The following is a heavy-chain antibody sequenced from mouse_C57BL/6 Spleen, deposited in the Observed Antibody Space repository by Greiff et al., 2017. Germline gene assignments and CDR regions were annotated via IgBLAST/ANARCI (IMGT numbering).Heavy chain of an antibody. Sequence: VQLKESEGGLVQPGSSMKLSCTASGFTFSDYYMAWVRQVPEKGLEWVANINYDGSSTYYLDSLKSRFIISRDNAKNILYLQMSSLKSEDTATYYCAGGGSLYAMGDWGQGASVTVSS. CDR3: AGGGSLYAMGD. J-gene: IGHJ4*01. V-gene: IGHV5-16*01. CDR2: INYDGSST. D-gene: IGHD6-2*01. CDR1: GFTFSDYY.